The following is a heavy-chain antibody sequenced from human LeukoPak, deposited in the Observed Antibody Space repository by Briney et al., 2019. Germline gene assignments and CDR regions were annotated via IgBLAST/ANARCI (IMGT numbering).Heavy chain of an antibody. CDR2: IYYSGST. CDR1: GGSISSYY. D-gene: IGHD3/OR15-3a*01. V-gene: IGHV4-59*01. Sequence: SETLSLTCTVSGGSISSYYGSWIRQPPGKGLEWIGYIYYSGSTNYNPSLKSRVTISVDTSKNQFSLKLSSVTAADTAVYYCARDAVQRGLDYWGQGTLVTVS. CDR3: ARDAVQRGLDY. J-gene: IGHJ4*02.